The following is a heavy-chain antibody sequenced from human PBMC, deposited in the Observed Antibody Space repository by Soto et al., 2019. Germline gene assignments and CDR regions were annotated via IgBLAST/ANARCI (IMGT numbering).Heavy chain of an antibody. V-gene: IGHV3-30-3*01. CDR3: AIDFHHGNNWNYLDY. Sequence: QVQLVESGGGVVQPGRSLRLSCAASGFTFSSYAMHWVRQAAGKGLEWVAVISDDGSNKYYVDSVKGRFTISRDNSKNTLYLQMNSLRAEDTAVYYCAIDFHHGNNWNYLDYCGQGTLVTVSS. D-gene: IGHD1-20*01. CDR2: ISDDGSNK. CDR1: GFTFSSYA. J-gene: IGHJ4*02.